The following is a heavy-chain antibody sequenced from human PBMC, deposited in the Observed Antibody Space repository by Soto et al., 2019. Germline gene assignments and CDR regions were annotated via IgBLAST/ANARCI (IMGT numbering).Heavy chain of an antibody. D-gene: IGHD4-17*01. CDR1: GFTFSSYA. V-gene: IGHV3-23*01. CDR3: AKDHDYGDYVVSEDAFDI. CDR2: ISGSGGST. Sequence: GGSLRLSCAASGFTFSSYAMSWVRQAPGKGLEWVSAISGSGGSTYYADSVKGRFTISRDNSKNTLYLQMNSLRAEDTAVYYCAKDHDYGDYVVSEDAFDIWGQGTMVTVSS. J-gene: IGHJ3*02.